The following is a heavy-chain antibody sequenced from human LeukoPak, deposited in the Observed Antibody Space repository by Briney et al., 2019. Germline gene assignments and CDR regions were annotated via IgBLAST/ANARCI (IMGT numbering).Heavy chain of an antibody. CDR3: ARDGRTIFGVVNY. CDR2: ISSSSSTI. D-gene: IGHD3-3*01. Sequence: GGSLRLSCAASGFTFSSYGMHWVRQAPGKGLEWVSYISSSSSTIYYADSVKGRFTISRDNAKNSLYLQMNSLRAEDTAVYYCARDGRTIFGVVNYWGQGTLVTVSS. J-gene: IGHJ4*02. V-gene: IGHV3-48*01. CDR1: GFTFSSYG.